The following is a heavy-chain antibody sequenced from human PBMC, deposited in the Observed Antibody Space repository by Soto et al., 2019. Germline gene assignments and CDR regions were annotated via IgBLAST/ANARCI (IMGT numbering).Heavy chain of an antibody. J-gene: IGHJ6*02. CDR2: ISSSGSTI. CDR1: GFTFSDYY. Sequence: PGGSLRLSCAASGFTFSDYYMSWIRQAPGKGLEWVSYISSSGSTIYYADSVKGRFTISRDNAKNSLYLQMNSLRAEDTAVYYCARDLFVCSSTRCYTSYYYYGMDVWGQGTTVTVSS. V-gene: IGHV3-11*01. CDR3: ARDLFVCSSTRCYTSYYYYGMDV. D-gene: IGHD2-2*02.